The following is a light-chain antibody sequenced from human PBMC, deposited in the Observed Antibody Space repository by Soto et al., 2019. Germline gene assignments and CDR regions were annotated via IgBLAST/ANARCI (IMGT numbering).Light chain of an antibody. CDR1: QSLSSSS. CDR2: GAS. CDR3: QQYDSPPRT. J-gene: IGKJ1*01. Sequence: EVVLTQSPATLSLSPGERATLSCRASQSLSSSSLAWYQQKPGQAPRLLISGASSRAADIPDRFSGSGSGTDFTLTITRLEPQDFAVYPCQQYDSPPRTFGQATKVDIK. V-gene: IGKV3-20*01.